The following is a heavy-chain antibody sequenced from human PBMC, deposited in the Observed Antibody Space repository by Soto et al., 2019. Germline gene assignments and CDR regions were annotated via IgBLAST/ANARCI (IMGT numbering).Heavy chain of an antibody. CDR3: ARGGFLEWLFYQINYYGMDV. J-gene: IGHJ6*02. D-gene: IGHD3-3*01. Sequence: SSVKFSCKAPGYTFTSYGISWVRQAPGQGLEWMGWISAYNGNTNYAQKLQGRVTMTTDTSTSTAYMELRSLRSDDTAVYYCARGGFLEWLFYQINYYGMDVWGQGTTVTVSS. CDR1: GYTFTSYG. CDR2: ISAYNGNT. V-gene: IGHV1-18*04.